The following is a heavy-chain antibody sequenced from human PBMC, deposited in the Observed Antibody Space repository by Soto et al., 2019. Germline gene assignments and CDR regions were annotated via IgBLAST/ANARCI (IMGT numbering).Heavy chain of an antibody. Sequence: EVQLVESGGGLVQPGRSLRLSCAASGFTFDDYAMQWVRQAPGKGLEWVSGISWNSGSIGYADSVKGRFTISRDNAKNSLYLQMNSLRAEDTALYYCVSSGEMTDYWGQGTLVTVSS. CDR3: VSSGEMTDY. D-gene: IGHD1-26*01. J-gene: IGHJ4*02. CDR2: ISWNSGSI. CDR1: GFTFDDYA. V-gene: IGHV3-9*01.